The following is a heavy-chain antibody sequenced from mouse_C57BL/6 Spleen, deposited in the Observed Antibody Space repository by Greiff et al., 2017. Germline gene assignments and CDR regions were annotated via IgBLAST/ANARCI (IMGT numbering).Heavy chain of an antibody. CDR2: ISNGGGST. V-gene: IGHV5-12*01. D-gene: IGHD2-5*01. J-gene: IGHJ2*01. Sequence: EVMLVESGGGLVQPGGSLKLSCAASGFTFSDYYMYWVRQTPEKRLEWVAYISNGGGSTYYPDTVKGRFTISRDNAKNTLYLQMSRLKSEDTAMYYCARHSNYVLDYWGQGTTLTVSS. CDR3: ARHSNYVLDY. CDR1: GFTFSDYY.